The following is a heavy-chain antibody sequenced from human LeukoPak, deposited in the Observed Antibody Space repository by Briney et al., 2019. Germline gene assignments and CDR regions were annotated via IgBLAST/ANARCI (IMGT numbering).Heavy chain of an antibody. J-gene: IGHJ4*02. CDR2: INSDGSST. CDR3: ARDPIAVAGRDY. D-gene: IGHD6-19*01. Sequence: PGGSLRLSCAASGFTFSSYWMHWVRQAPGKGLVWVSRINSDGSSTSYADSVKGRITISRDNAKNTLYLQMNSLRAEDTAVYYCARDPIAVAGRDYWGQGTLVTVSS. CDR1: GFTFSSYW. V-gene: IGHV3-74*01.